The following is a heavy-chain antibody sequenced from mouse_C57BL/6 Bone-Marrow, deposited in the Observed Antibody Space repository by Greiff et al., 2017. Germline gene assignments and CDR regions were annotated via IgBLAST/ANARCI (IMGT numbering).Heavy chain of an antibody. CDR2: FHPYNDDT. J-gene: IGHJ2*01. V-gene: IGHV1-47*01. D-gene: IGHD5-1*01. Sequence: QVPLQQSGAELVKPGASVKMSCQASGYTFTTYPIEWMKQNHGKSLEWIGNFHPYNDDTKYNEKFKGKATLTVEKSSNTVYLELSRLTSNDSAVYYCARSSTFFYYFDYWGQGTTLTVSS. CDR3: ARSSTFFYYFDY. CDR1: GYTFTTYP.